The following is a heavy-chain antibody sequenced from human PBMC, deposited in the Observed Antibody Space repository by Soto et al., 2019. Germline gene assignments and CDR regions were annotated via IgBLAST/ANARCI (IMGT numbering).Heavy chain of an antibody. CDR1: GFTFSSYG. Sequence: PGGSLRLSCAASGFTFSSYGMHWVRQAPGKGLEWVAVISYDGSNKYYADSVKGRFTISRDNSKNTLYLQMNSLRAEDTAVYYCAKDKFGVAAPLGYWGQGTLVTVSS. J-gene: IGHJ4*02. CDR2: ISYDGSNK. CDR3: AKDKFGVAAPLGY. D-gene: IGHD3-3*01. V-gene: IGHV3-30*18.